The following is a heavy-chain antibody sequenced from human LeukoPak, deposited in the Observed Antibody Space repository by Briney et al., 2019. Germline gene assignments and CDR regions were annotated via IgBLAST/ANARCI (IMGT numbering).Heavy chain of an antibody. J-gene: IGHJ5*02. CDR2: IKSKTAGGTT. CDR1: GFTFSNTW. V-gene: IGHV3-15*01. CDR3: ATAGWSVAANL. D-gene: IGHD6-25*01. Sequence: GGSLRLSCAASGFTFSNTWMSWVRQAPGKGLEWVGRIKSKTAGGTTDHAAPVKGRFTISREDSKNTLFLQMNSLNIEDTGVYYCATAGWSVAANLWGQGTLVTVSS.